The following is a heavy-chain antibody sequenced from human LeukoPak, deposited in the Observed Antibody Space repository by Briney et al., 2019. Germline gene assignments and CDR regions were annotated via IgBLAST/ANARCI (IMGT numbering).Heavy chain of an antibody. D-gene: IGHD2-2*01. Sequence: SETLSLTCAVSGFSISSGYYWGWIRQPPGKGLEFIGSIYHSGSTFYSPSLKSRVTISVDTSKNQFSLKLSSVTAADTAVIYCARVGGCSSSSCYAFDIWDQGTVVTVSS. CDR1: GFSISSGYY. CDR2: IYHSGST. CDR3: ARVGGCSSSSCYAFDI. V-gene: IGHV4-38-2*01. J-gene: IGHJ3*02.